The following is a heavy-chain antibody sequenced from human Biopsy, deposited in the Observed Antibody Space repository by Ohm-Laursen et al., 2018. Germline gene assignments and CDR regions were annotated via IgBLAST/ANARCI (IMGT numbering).Heavy chain of an antibody. CDR3: AIEGGTYSKPFDC. D-gene: IGHD1-26*01. J-gene: IGHJ4*02. CDR1: GYTFTDYF. CDR2: ISLSSGGT. Sequence: SVKAFCKVSGYTFTDYFLHWVRQAPGQGPEWLGWISLSSGGTNYAQKFPGRVTMIRDTSATTGYMELSSLTFEDTAVYYCAIEGGTYSKPFDCWGQGSQVIVSS. V-gene: IGHV1-2*02.